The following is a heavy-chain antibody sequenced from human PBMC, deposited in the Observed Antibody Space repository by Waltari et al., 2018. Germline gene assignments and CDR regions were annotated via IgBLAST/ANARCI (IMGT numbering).Heavy chain of an antibody. CDR1: GGSISSSSYY. CDR3: ARQVTMVRGVIIKRDAFDI. J-gene: IGHJ3*02. D-gene: IGHD3-10*01. Sequence: QLQLQESGPGLVKPSETLSLTCTVSGGSISSSSYYWGWIRQPPGTGLEWIGSIYYSGSTYDNPSLKSRVTISVDTSKNQFSLKLSSVTAADTAVYYCARQVTMVRGVIIKRDAFDIWGQGTMVTVSS. V-gene: IGHV4-39*01. CDR2: IYYSGST.